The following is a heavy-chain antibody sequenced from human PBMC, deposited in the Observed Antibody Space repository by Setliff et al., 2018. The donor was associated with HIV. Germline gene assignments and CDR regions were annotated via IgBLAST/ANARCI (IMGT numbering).Heavy chain of an antibody. V-gene: IGHV4-59*04. CDR3: VRPSFGIGGGSMFDS. CDR1: GGSISGYY. D-gene: IGHD3-3*01. Sequence: SETLSLTCNVSGGSISGYYWSWIRQSPGKGLEWIGYIYYSGSIFYNPSLKSRVSLSVGTSKRQFFLNLSSATTADTATYYCVRPSFGIGGGSMFDSWGQGIVVTVSS. J-gene: IGHJ4*02. CDR2: IYYSGSI.